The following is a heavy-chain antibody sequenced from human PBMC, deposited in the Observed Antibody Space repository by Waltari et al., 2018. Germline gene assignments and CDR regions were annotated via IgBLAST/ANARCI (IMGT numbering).Heavy chain of an antibody. D-gene: IGHD6-19*01. CDR1: GVSLRDRW. CDR3: VAATPSSDK. CDR2: VKRDGSNT. Sequence: EVELVESGGGLVQPGGSLRLSCEVSGVSLRDRWMHWVRQTPEKGLVWGARVKRDGSNTAYADSVRGRFIISRDTARNTLFLQMSSVRVDDTALYYCVAATPSSDKWGQGTLVTVSS. J-gene: IGHJ4*02. V-gene: IGHV3-74*01.